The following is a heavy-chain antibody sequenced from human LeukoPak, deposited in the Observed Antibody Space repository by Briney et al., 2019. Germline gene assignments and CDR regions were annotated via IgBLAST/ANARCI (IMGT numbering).Heavy chain of an antibody. CDR2: ISGRGEAI. V-gene: IGHV3-48*01. Sequence: GGSLRLSCAASGFTFSNHNMDWVRQAPGKGLEWISYISGRGEAIFYADSVQGRFTISRDNARNSIYLQMNGLTAEDTAVYYCARTYGSGSLDYGGQGTLVTVSS. CDR3: ARTYGSGSLDY. J-gene: IGHJ4*02. D-gene: IGHD2-15*01. CDR1: GFTFSNHN.